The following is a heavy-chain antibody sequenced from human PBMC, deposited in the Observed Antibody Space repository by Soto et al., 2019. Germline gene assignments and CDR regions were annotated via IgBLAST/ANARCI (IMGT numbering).Heavy chain of an antibody. V-gene: IGHV4-59*01. J-gene: IGHJ6*02. D-gene: IGHD3-22*01. CDR3: ARDRYCLTTNCRGYGMDV. CDR1: GDSIGSYF. Sequence: QVQLQESGPGLVKPSETLSLTCTVSGDSIGSYFWSWIRKPPGNGLEWIGYIYYSGSTYYNPSLKSRVTISVDTSKNQFSLKLSSVTAADTAMYYCARDRYCLTTNCRGYGMDVWVQGTTVTVSS. CDR2: IYYSGST.